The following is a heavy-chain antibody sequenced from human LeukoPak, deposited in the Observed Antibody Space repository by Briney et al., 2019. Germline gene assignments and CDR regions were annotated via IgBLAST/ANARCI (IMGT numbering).Heavy chain of an antibody. Sequence: KASETLSLTCTVSGGSISSYYWSWIRQPPGKGLEWIGYIYYSGSTNYNPSLKSRVTISVDTSKNQFSLELSSVTAADTAVYYCASGGIAARTPGAYYYYYGMDVWGQGTTVTVSS. CDR1: GGSISSYY. J-gene: IGHJ6*02. CDR2: IYYSGST. CDR3: ASGGIAARTPGAYYYYYGMDV. D-gene: IGHD6-6*01. V-gene: IGHV4-59*12.